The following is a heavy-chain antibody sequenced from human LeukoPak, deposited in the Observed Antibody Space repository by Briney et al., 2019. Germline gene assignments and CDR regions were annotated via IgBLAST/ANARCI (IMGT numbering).Heavy chain of an antibody. V-gene: IGHV3-30*03. CDR3: ARERALCSGGSCYSVPWKYFDY. CDR2: ISYDGSSK. Sequence: GGSLRLSCAASGFTFSSYGMHWVRQAPGKGLEWVAVISYDGSSKYYADSVKGRFTISRDNSKNTLYLQMGSLRAEDMAVYYCARERALCSGGSCYSVPWKYFDYWGQGTLVTVSS. CDR1: GFTFSSYG. J-gene: IGHJ4*02. D-gene: IGHD2-15*01.